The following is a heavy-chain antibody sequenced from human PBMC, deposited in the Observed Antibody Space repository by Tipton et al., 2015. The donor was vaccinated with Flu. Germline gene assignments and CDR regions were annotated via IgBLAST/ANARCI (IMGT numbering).Heavy chain of an antibody. CDR2: INHSGST. Sequence: LRLSCAVYGRSFSGYYWSWIRQPPGKGLEWIGEINHSGSTNYNPSLKSRVTISVDTSKNQFSLKLSSVTAADTAVYYCARGQGLGSGSTPTGYWGQGTLVTVSS. J-gene: IGHJ4*02. D-gene: IGHD3-10*01. CDR3: ARGQGLGSGSTPTGY. V-gene: IGHV4-34*01. CDR1: GRSFSGYY.